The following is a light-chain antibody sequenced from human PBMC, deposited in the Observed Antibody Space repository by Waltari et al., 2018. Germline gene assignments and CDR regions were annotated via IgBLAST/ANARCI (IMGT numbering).Light chain of an antibody. CDR1: QSVSKY. V-gene: IGKV3-20*01. Sequence: EVVLTQSPGTLSLSPWERATPSCRASQSVSKYLAWYQQRPGQAPRLLIYAASTRATGIPDRFSGSGYGTDFSLTISRLEPEDFAVYYCQNHERLPATFGQGTKVEIK. CDR3: QNHERLPAT. CDR2: AAS. J-gene: IGKJ1*01.